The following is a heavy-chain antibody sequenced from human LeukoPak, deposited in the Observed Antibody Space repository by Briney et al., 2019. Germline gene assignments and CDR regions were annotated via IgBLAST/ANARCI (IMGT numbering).Heavy chain of an antibody. J-gene: IGHJ6*03. D-gene: IGHD3-3*01. CDR3: ARGPEGFRITIFGVVTSGAPYYYYCMDV. Sequence: PGGSLRLSCAASGFTFSSYSMNWVRQAPGKGMEWVSSISSSSSTIYYADSVKGRFTISRDNAKNSLYLQMNSLRAEDTAVYYCARGPEGFRITIFGVVTSGAPYYYYCMDVWGKGTTVTVSS. CDR1: GFTFSSYS. CDR2: ISSSSSTI. V-gene: IGHV3-48*01.